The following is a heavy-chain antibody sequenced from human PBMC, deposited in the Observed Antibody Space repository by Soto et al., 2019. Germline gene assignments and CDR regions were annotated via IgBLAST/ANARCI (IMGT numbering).Heavy chain of an antibody. CDR1: GVSIRESGLY. Sequence: QMQLQESGPGLVKPSETLSLTCPVSGVSIRESGLYWGWIRQSPGKGLEWIGSILVSWRTHYNPSLKCRVSISIDASKNQFSLSVISVTAADTVVYYCARSLMDVWGKGTTVTVSS. J-gene: IGHJ6*03. V-gene: IGHV4-39*01. CDR2: ILVSWRT. CDR3: ARSLMDV.